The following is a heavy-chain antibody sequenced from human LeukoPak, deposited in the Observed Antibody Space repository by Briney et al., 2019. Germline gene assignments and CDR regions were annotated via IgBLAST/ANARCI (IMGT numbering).Heavy chain of an antibody. CDR3: ARRNPDGSWNYYDSSGHDAFDI. V-gene: IGHV3-21*04. CDR1: GFTFSSYS. Sequence: GGSLRLSCAASGFTFSSYSMNWVRQAPGKGLEWVSSISSSSSYIYYADSVKGRFTISRDNAKNSLYLQMNSLRAEDTAVYYCARRNPDGSWNYYDSSGHDAFDIWGQGTMVTVSS. D-gene: IGHD3-22*01. CDR2: ISSSSSYI. J-gene: IGHJ3*02.